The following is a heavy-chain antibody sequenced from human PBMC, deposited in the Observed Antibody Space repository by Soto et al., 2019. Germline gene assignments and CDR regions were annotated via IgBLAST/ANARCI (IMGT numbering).Heavy chain of an antibody. CDR2: ISSSSSYI. Sequence: GSLRLSCAASGFTFSSYSMNWVRQAPGKGLEWVSSISSSSSYIYYADSVKGRFTISRDNAKNSLYPQMNSLRAEDTAVYYCARIYYYDSSGYLSPADYWGQGTLVTVSS. D-gene: IGHD3-22*01. CDR1: GFTFSSYS. J-gene: IGHJ4*02. CDR3: ARIYYYDSSGYLSPADY. V-gene: IGHV3-21*01.